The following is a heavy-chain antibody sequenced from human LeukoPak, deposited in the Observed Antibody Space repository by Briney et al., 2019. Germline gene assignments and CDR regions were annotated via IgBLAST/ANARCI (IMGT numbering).Heavy chain of an antibody. CDR3: ARDPDIILVPAAMINDY. CDR2: ISPYSGST. D-gene: IGHD2-2*01. Sequence: ASVNVSCKASGYTFTSYGVSWVRQAPGQGLDWMGWISPYSGSTNYAQKLQGRVTMSTDTSTSTAYMELRSLRSDDTAVYYCARDPDIILVPAAMINDYWGQGTLVTVSS. V-gene: IGHV1-18*01. CDR1: GYTFTSYG. J-gene: IGHJ4*02.